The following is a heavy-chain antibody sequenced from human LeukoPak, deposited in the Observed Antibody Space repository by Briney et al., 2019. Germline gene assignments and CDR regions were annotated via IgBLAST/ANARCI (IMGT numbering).Heavy chain of an antibody. V-gene: IGHV3-23*01. CDR1: GFTFSSYA. J-gene: IGHJ4*02. D-gene: IGHD6-19*01. Sequence: PGGSLRLSCAASGFTFSSYAMSWVRQAPGKGLECVSSISGSGGSKYYADSVKGRFTISRDNSKNTLYLQMNSLRAEDTAVYYCAKDYGDSSGWYDYVDYWGQGTLVTVSS. CDR3: AKDYGDSSGWYDYVDY. CDR2: ISGSGGSK.